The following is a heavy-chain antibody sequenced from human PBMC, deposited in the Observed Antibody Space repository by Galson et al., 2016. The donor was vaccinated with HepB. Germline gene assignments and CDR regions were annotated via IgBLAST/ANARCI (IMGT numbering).Heavy chain of an antibody. CDR1: GFIFSTYS. Sequence: SLRLSCAASGFIFSTYSMNWVRQAPGKGLEWVSSISSGSAYGYYADSVKGRFTISRDNAKKSLYLQMNSLRAKDTAVYYRARMRYSSGWLDGFDIWGQGTMVTVSS. J-gene: IGHJ3*02. V-gene: IGHV3-21*01. CDR3: ARMRYSSGWLDGFDI. CDR2: ISSGSAYG. D-gene: IGHD6-19*01.